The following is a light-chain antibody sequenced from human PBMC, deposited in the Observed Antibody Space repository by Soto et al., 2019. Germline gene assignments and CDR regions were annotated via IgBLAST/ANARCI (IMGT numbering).Light chain of an antibody. CDR1: QSVLYSSNNKNY. CDR2: WAS. Sequence: DIVMTQSPDSLAVSLGERATINCKSSQSVLYSSNNKNYLAWYQQRPGQPTKLLIYWASTRESGVPDRFSGSGSGTDFTLTITSLPAEDAAVYYCQQYESTPPTFGQGTKLEIK. V-gene: IGKV4-1*01. CDR3: QQYESTPPT. J-gene: IGKJ2*01.